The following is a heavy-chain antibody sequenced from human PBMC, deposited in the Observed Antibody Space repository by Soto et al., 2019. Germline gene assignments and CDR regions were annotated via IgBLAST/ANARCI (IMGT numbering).Heavy chain of an antibody. D-gene: IGHD3-10*01. CDR2: IYYTGRT. CDR3: ARVWGGAFDI. Sequence: QVQLQESGPGLVKPSKTLSLTCTVPGGSISSYYWSWIRQPPGKGLEWIGYIYYTGRTNYNPSLKSRVTISVDASKNQFSLKLSSVTAADTAVYYCARVWGGAFDIWGQGTMVTVSS. CDR1: GGSISSYY. J-gene: IGHJ3*02. V-gene: IGHV4-59*01.